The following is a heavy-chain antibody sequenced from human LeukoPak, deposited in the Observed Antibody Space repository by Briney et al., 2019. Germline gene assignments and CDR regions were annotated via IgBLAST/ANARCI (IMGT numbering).Heavy chain of an antibody. CDR1: RFTFSDDY. Sequence: GGSLRLSCAASRFTFSDDYMSWIRQAPGKGLEWVSYISSSGSTIYYADSVKGRFTISRDNAKNSLYLQMNSLRAEDTAVYYCARSRLHYDSSGYRYYFDYWGQGTLVTVSS. CDR2: ISSSGSTI. D-gene: IGHD3-22*01. CDR3: ARSRLHYDSSGYRYYFDY. V-gene: IGHV3-11*01. J-gene: IGHJ4*02.